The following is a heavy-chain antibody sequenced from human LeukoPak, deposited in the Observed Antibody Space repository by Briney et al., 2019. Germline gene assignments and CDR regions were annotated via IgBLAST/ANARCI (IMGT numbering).Heavy chain of an antibody. V-gene: IGHV3-7*01. CDR3: AAEGNYDFWSGYFVY. CDR1: GFTFSSYW. CDR2: IKQDGSEK. Sequence: HTGGSLRLSCAASGFTFSSYWMSWVRQAPGKGLEWVANIKQDGSEKYYVDSVKGRFTISRDNAKNSLYLQMNSLRAEDTAVYYCAAEGNYDFWSGYFVYWGQGTLVTVSS. J-gene: IGHJ4*02. D-gene: IGHD3-3*01.